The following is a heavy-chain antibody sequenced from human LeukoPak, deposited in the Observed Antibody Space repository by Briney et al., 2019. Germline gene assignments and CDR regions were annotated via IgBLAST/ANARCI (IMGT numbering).Heavy chain of an antibody. CDR3: ARHSHSGSYYQY. Sequence: PSETLSLTCTVSGGSISSGDYYWSWIRQPPGKGLEWIGYIYYSGSTYYNPSLKSRVTISVDTSKNQFSLKLSSVTAADTAVYYCARHSHSGSYYQYWGQGTLVTVSS. J-gene: IGHJ4*02. CDR1: GGSISSGDYY. CDR2: IYYSGST. V-gene: IGHV4-30-4*08. D-gene: IGHD1-26*01.